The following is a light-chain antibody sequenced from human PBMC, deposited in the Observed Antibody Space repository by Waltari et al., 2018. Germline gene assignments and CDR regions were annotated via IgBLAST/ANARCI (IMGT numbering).Light chain of an antibody. CDR2: YNK. CDR3: AAWDDSQDAYLV. CDR1: SSNIGRNP. Sequence: QSILTQAPSVSGTPGQRVTISCSGRSSNIGRNPVNWYHQLPGTAPKLLIYYNKQRPSVVPDRFSGSKSGTSASLAISGLQSEDEAVYYCAAWDDSQDAYLVFGGGTKLTVL. V-gene: IGLV1-44*01. J-gene: IGLJ2*01.